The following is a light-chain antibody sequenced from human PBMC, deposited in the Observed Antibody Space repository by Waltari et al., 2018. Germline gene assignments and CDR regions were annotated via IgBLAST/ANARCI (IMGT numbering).Light chain of an antibody. CDR3: QQYYSTPRT. J-gene: IGKJ1*01. V-gene: IGKV4-1*01. CDR1: QSVLYSSNNKNY. CDR2: WAS. Sequence: DIVMTQSPDSLAVSLGERATINCKSSQSVLYSSNNKNYLAWYQHKPGQPPKLLIYWASTRESGVPDRCSGSGSGTDFTLTISSLQAEDVAVYYCQQYYSTPRTFGQGTKVEIK.